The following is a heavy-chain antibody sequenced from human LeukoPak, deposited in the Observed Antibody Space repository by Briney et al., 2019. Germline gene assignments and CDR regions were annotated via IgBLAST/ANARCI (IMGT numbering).Heavy chain of an antibody. CDR2: IYYSGST. CDR1: GGSISSGGYY. D-gene: IGHD3-10*01. J-gene: IGHJ6*02. Sequence: SETLSLTCTVSGGSISSGGYYWSWIRQHPGTGLEWIGYIYYSGSTYYNPSLKSRVTISVDTSKNQFSLKLSSVTAADTAVYYCARVLIRFGELFDYGMDVWGQGTTVTVSS. CDR3: ARVLIRFGELFDYGMDV. V-gene: IGHV4-31*03.